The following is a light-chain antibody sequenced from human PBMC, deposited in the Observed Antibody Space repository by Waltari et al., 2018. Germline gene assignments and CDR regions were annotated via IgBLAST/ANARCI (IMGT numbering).Light chain of an antibody. J-gene: IGKJ1*01. Sequence: DIVMTQSPDPLAVSLGERATINCKSSQSVLYSSNNKNYLAWYQQKPGQPPKLLIYWASTRESGVPDRFSGSGSGTDFTLTISSLQAEDVAVYYCKQYYSTPLTFGQGTKVEIK. CDR1: QSVLYSSNNKNY. V-gene: IGKV4-1*01. CDR3: KQYYSTPLT. CDR2: WAS.